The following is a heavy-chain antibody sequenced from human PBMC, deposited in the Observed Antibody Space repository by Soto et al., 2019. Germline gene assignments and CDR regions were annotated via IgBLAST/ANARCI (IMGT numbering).Heavy chain of an antibody. CDR3: ARDGKLLSRFFDY. CDR1: GYSFTTYT. CDR2: INAGNGDT. J-gene: IGHJ4*02. V-gene: IGHV1-3*01. Sequence: GASVKVSCKASGYSFTTYTIHWVRQAPGQGLEWMGWINAGNGDTKYSQEFQGRVTITRDTSASSAHMELSSLRSEDTAVYYCARDGKLLSRFFDYWGQGTLVTVS. D-gene: IGHD3-10*01.